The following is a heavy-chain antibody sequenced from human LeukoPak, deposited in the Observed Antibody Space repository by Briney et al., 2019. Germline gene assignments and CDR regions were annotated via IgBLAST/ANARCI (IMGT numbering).Heavy chain of an antibody. J-gene: IGHJ3*02. V-gene: IGHV3-21*01. Sequence: GGSLRLSCAASGFTFSSYSMNWVRQAPGKGLEWVSSISSSSSYIYYADSVKGRFTISRDNAKNSLYLQMNSLRAEDTAVYYCARDDLYYDILTGYSTVDAFDIWGQGTMVTVSS. D-gene: IGHD3-9*01. CDR1: GFTFSSYS. CDR2: ISSSSSYI. CDR3: ARDDLYYDILTGYSTVDAFDI.